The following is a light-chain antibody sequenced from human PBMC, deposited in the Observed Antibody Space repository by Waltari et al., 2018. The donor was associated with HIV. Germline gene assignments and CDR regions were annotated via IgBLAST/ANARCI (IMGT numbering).Light chain of an antibody. CDR1: QGISNY. V-gene: IGKV1-27*01. CDR3: QKYNSDPQT. J-gene: IGKJ1*01. Sequence: DIQMTQSPSSLSASVGDRVTITCRVSQGISNYLAWYQQKPGKVPKLLIYAASTLQSGVPSRFSGSGSGTDFTLTISSLQPEDVATYYCQKYNSDPQTFGQGTKVEIK. CDR2: AAS.